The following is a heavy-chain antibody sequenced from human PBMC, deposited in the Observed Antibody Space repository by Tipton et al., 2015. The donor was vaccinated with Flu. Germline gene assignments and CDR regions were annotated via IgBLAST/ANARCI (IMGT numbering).Heavy chain of an antibody. CDR1: GYSISSDYY. Sequence: TLSLTCTVSGYSISSDYYWGWIRQPPGKGLEWIGNIFHTGSTYYNPSLKSRLSMSVDTSKNQFSLKLTSVTAADTAVYYCARTRLESWFDPWGQGLLVTVSS. J-gene: IGHJ5*02. V-gene: IGHV4-38-2*02. CDR2: IFHTGST. D-gene: IGHD5-12*01. CDR3: ARTRLESWFDP.